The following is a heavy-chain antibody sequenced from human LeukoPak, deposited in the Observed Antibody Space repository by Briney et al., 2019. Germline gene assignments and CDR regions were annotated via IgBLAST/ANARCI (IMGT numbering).Heavy chain of an antibody. V-gene: IGHV1-18*01. Sequence: ASVKVSCKASGYTFTSYGISWVRQAPGQGLEWMGWISAYNGNTNYAQKLQGRVTMTTDTSTSTAYMELRSLRSDDTAVYYCASLRRGYSYGYYYYMDVWGKGTTVTVSS. CDR3: ASLRRGYSYGYYYYMDV. J-gene: IGHJ6*03. CDR1: GYTFTSYG. D-gene: IGHD5-18*01. CDR2: ISAYNGNT.